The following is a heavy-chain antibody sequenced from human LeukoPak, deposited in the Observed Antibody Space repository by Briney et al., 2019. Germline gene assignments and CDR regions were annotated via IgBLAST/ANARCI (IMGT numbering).Heavy chain of an antibody. D-gene: IGHD3-10*01. CDR1: GGSISSYY. J-gene: IGHJ5*02. CDR2: IYYSGST. V-gene: IGHV4-59*01. CDR3: ARGGYYGSGNDFRFDP. Sequence: KTSETLSLTCTVPGGSISSYYWSWIRQPPGKGLEWIGYIYYSGSTNYNPSLKSRVTISVDTSKNQYSLKLTSVTAADTAVYFCARGGYYGSGNDFRFDPWGQGTLVTVSS.